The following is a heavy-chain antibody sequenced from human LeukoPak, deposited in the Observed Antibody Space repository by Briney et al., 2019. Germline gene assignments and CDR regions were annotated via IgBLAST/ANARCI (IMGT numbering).Heavy chain of an antibody. CDR1: GYNFISYG. D-gene: IGHD5-18*01. CDR2: ISAYNGNT. Sequence: ASVKVSCKASGYNFISYGISWVRRAPGQGLEWMGWISAYNGNTNYAQKLQGRVTMTTDTSTSTAYMELRSLRSDDTAVYYCARVPWIQLWLLSADYYYGMDVWGQGTTVTVSS. CDR3: ARVPWIQLWLLSADYYYGMDV. J-gene: IGHJ6*02. V-gene: IGHV1-18*01.